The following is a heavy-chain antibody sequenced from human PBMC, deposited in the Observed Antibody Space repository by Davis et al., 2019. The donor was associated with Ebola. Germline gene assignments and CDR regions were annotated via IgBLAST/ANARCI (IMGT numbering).Heavy chain of an antibody. Sequence: GGSLRLSCAASGFTFSTYSMSWVRQAPGKGLEWVSSISSDSDYIYYADSAKGRFTISRDNAKNSLYLQMNSLRDEDTAVYYCASEFWSGYLYGMDVWGKGTTVTVSS. V-gene: IGHV3-21*01. CDR1: GFTFSTYS. CDR3: ASEFWSGYLYGMDV. CDR2: ISSDSDYI. D-gene: IGHD3-3*01. J-gene: IGHJ6*04.